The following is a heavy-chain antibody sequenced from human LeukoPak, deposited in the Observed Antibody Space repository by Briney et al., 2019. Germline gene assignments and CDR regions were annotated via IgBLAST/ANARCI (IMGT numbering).Heavy chain of an antibody. J-gene: IGHJ4*02. D-gene: IGHD2-15*01. Sequence: GGSLRLSCAPSGFTCSSYAMRCVRQAPGKGLEWVSAISGSGGSTYYSDSVKGRFTLSRDNSKNTVYLQMNSLRAEDTAVYYCAKGGSADRPTSPGDYWGQGTLVTVSS. CDR1: GFTCSSYA. V-gene: IGHV3-23*01. CDR3: AKGGSADRPTSPGDY. CDR2: ISGSGGST.